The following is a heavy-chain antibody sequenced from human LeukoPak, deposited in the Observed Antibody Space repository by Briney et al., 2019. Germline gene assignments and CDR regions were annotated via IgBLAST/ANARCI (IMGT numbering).Heavy chain of an antibody. V-gene: IGHV3-48*01. CDR1: GFTFSSYS. D-gene: IGHD6-6*01. Sequence: PGGSLRLSCAASGFTFSSYSMNWVRQAPGKGLEWVSYISSSSSSTKYYADSVKGRFTISRDNAKNSLYLQMNSLRAEDTAVYYCARTSIAARGSFDPWGQGTLVTVSS. J-gene: IGHJ5*02. CDR3: ARTSIAARGSFDP. CDR2: ISSSSSSTK.